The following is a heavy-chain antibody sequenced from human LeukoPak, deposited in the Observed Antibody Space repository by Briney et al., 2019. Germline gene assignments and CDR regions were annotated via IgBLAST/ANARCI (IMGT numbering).Heavy chain of an antibody. D-gene: IGHD2/OR15-2a*01. V-gene: IGHV3-30-3*01. CDR2: ISYDGSNK. CDR3: ARDLSAVLYMDV. J-gene: IGHJ6*03. CDR1: GFTFSSYA. Sequence: PGGSLRLSCAASGFTFSSYAMHWVRQAPGKGLEWVAVISYDGSNKYYADSVKGRFTISRDNSKNTLYLQMNSLRAEDTAVYYCARDLSAVLYMDVWGKGTTVTVSS.